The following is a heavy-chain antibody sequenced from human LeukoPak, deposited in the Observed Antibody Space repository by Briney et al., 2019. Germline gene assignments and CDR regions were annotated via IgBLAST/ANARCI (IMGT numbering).Heavy chain of an antibody. CDR2: ISGSGGST. V-gene: IGHV3-23*01. CDR3: AKDRYGDYKYYFDY. D-gene: IGHD4-17*01. J-gene: IGHJ4*02. CDR1: GFTFSSYA. Sequence: GGSLRLSCAAPGFTFSSYAMGWVRQAPGKGLEWVSAISGSGGSTYYADSVKGRFTISRDNSKNTLYLQMISLRAEDTAVYYCAKDRYGDYKYYFDYWGQGTLVTVSS.